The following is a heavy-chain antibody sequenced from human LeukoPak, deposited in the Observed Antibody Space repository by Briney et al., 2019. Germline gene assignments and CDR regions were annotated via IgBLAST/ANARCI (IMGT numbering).Heavy chain of an antibody. D-gene: IGHD6-13*01. V-gene: IGHV3-9*01. J-gene: IGHJ4*02. CDR1: GFTFDDYA. Sequence: GGSLRLSCAASGFTFDDYAMHWVRQALGKGLEWVSGISWNSGSIGYADSVKGRFTISRDNAKNSLYLQMNSLRAEDTALYYCAKDIGSSSLDYWGQGTLVTVSS. CDR2: ISWNSGSI. CDR3: AKDIGSSSLDY.